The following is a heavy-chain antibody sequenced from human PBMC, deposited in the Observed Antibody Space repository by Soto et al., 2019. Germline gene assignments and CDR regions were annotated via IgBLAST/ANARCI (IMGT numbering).Heavy chain of an antibody. CDR1: GFTFSSYA. CDR3: AKDTVELGDYSDY. V-gene: IGHV3-23*01. J-gene: IGHJ4*02. CDR2: ISGSGGST. D-gene: IGHD4-17*01. Sequence: EVQLLESGGGLVQPGGSLRLSCAASGFTFSSYAMSWVRQAPGKGLEWVSAISGSGGSTYYADSVKGRFTISRDNSKNTLYLQMNSLRAEETAVYYCAKDTVELGDYSDYWGQGTLVTVSS.